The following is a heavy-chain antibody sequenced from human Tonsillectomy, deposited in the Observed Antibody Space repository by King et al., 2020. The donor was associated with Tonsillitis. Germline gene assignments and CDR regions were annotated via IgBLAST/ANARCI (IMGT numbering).Heavy chain of an antibody. CDR1: GGSISSYY. Sequence: VQLQESGPGLVKPSETLSLTCTVSGGSISSYYWSWIRQPPGKGLEWVGYIYYSGSTNYNTSLKSRVTISVNTSKNQFSLKLSSWTAADTAVYYCARGDHYYDSSGFYDAFDIWGQGTMVTVSS. CDR2: IYYSGST. CDR3: ARGDHYYDSSGFYDAFDI. J-gene: IGHJ3*02. V-gene: IGHV4-59*01. D-gene: IGHD3-22*01.